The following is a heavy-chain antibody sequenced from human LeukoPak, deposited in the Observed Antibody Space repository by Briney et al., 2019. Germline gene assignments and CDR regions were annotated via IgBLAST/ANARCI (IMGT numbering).Heavy chain of an antibody. Sequence: ASVKVSCKASGYTFTDYYMHWVRQAPGQGLEWMEWINPNSGGTNYAQKFQGRVTMTRDTSISTAYMELSRLRSDDTAVYYCARASYYYDSSGYPGYYFDYWGQGTLVTVSS. CDR2: INPNSGGT. D-gene: IGHD3-22*01. J-gene: IGHJ4*02. CDR3: ARASYYYDSSGYPGYYFDY. V-gene: IGHV1-2*02. CDR1: GYTFTDYY.